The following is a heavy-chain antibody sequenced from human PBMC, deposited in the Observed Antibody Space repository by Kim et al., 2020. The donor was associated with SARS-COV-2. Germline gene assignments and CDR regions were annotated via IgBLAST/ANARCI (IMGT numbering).Heavy chain of an antibody. CDR1: GFTFSSYG. J-gene: IGHJ4*02. CDR3: AKAPWIAAAGQPLDY. Sequence: GGSLRLSCAASGFTFSSYGMHWVRQAPGKGLEWLAFISYDGSNKYYTDSVKGRFTISRDNSKNTLYLQMNSLRAEDTAVYYCAKAPWIAAAGQPLDYWGQGTLVTVSS. V-gene: IGHV3-30*18. D-gene: IGHD6-13*01. CDR2: ISYDGSNK.